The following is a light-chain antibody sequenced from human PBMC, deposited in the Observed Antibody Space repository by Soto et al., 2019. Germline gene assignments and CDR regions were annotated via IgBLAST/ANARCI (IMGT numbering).Light chain of an antibody. CDR3: QQYGSSPRT. J-gene: IGKJ1*01. Sequence: EIVLTQSPGTLSLSPGERATLSCRASQSVGSNFLAWYQQKPGQAPRLLIYNASNRATGIPDRFSGSGSGTVFTLTISRLEPEDFAVYYCQQYGSSPRTFGQGTKVESK. V-gene: IGKV3-20*01. CDR2: NAS. CDR1: QSVGSNF.